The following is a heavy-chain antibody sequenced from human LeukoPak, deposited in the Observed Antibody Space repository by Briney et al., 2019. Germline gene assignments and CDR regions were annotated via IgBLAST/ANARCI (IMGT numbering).Heavy chain of an antibody. CDR3: AQGFSSGWYPN. CDR2: ISINGETT. J-gene: IGHJ4*02. V-gene: IGHV3-23*01. Sequence: GGSLRLSCAVSGFSVNSFGMSWVRQAPGKGLEWISAISINGETTWYADSVKGRFIISRDNSKNALYLQLSSLRVEDTAVYYCAQGFSSGWYPNWGQGSLASVSS. D-gene: IGHD6-19*01. CDR1: GFSVNSFG.